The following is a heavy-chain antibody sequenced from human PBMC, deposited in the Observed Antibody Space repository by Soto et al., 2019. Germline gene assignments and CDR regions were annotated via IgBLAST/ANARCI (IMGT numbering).Heavy chain of an antibody. J-gene: IGHJ6*02. CDR1: GGSFSGYY. Sequence: QVQLQQWGAGLLKPSETLSLTCAVYGGSFSGYYWSWIRQPPGKGLEWIGEINHSGSTNYNPSLKSRVTISVDTSKNQFSLKLSSVTAADTAVYYCAGGTTDYYYYGTDVWGQGTTVTVSS. D-gene: IGHD1-1*01. CDR2: INHSGST. CDR3: AGGTTDYYYYGTDV. V-gene: IGHV4-34*01.